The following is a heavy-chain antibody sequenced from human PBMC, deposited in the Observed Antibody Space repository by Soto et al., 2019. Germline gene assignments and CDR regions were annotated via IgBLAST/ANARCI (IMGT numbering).Heavy chain of an antibody. D-gene: IGHD1-20*01. J-gene: IGHJ3*01. CDR2: ISDSGGTS. CDR1: GFIFSNYV. V-gene: IGHV3-23*01. CDR3: ARDNWNTV. Sequence: GGSLRLSCAASGFIFSNYVMSWVRQAPGKGLEWVSSISDSGGTSYYADSVKGRFTISRDNAENTVFLQMNSLRAEDTAVYYCARDNWNTVWGQGTMVTVSS.